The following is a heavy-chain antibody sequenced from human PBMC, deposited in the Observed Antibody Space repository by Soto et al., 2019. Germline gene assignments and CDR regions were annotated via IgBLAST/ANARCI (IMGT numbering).Heavy chain of an antibody. J-gene: IGHJ4*02. V-gene: IGHV5-10-1*01. CDR2: IDPSDSYT. Sequence: RGESLKISCKGSGYSFTSYWISWVRQMPGKGLEWMGRIDPSDSYTNYSPSFQGHVTISADKSISTAYLQWSSLKASDTAMYYCARHLAGTYDYWGQGILVTVSS. CDR3: ARHLAGTYDY. CDR1: GYSFTSYW. D-gene: IGHD1-1*01.